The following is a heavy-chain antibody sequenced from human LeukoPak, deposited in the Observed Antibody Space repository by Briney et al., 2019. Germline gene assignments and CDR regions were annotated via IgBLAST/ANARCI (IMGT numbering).Heavy chain of an antibody. CDR3: AKTHPATLTYYDFWSGYYEPPSFDY. D-gene: IGHD3-3*01. CDR1: GFTFSDYY. V-gene: IGHV3-23*01. J-gene: IGHJ4*02. CDR2: ISGSGGST. Sequence: GGSLRLSCAASGFTFSDYYMSWIRQAPGKGLEWVSAISGSGGSTYYADSVKGRFTISRDNSKNTLYLQMNSLRAEDTAVYYCAKTHPATLTYYDFWSGYYEPPSFDYWGQGTLVTVSS.